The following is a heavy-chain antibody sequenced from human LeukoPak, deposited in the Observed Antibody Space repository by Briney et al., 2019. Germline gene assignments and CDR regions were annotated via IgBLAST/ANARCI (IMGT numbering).Heavy chain of an antibody. J-gene: IGHJ4*02. CDR2: IHYSGST. D-gene: IGHD1-1*01. CDR1: GGSISSGDYY. V-gene: IGHV4-30-4*01. CDR3: ARLDVERRLDY. Sequence: PSQTLSLTCTVSGGSISSGDYYWSWIRQPPGKGLEWIGYIHYSGSTYYNPSLKSRVIISVDTSKNQFSLKLNSVTAADTAVYYCARLDVERRLDYWGQGTLVTVSS.